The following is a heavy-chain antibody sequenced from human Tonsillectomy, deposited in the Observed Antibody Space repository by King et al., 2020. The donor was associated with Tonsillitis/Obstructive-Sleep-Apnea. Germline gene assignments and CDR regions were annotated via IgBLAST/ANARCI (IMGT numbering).Heavy chain of an antibody. CDR2: IYPDDSDT. V-gene: IGHV5-51*01. CDR3: ARRRDVVVPAAIAGWFDP. Sequence: VQLVQSGAEVKKPGESLKISCKGSGYSFSEYWIACVRQMLGKGLEWMGIIYPDDSDTRYSPFFQGQVTMSVDQSISTAYLQWSSLTASDTAIYYCARRRDVVVPAAIAGWFDPWGQGTLVTVSS. D-gene: IGHD2-2*02. CDR1: GYSFSEYW. J-gene: IGHJ5*02.